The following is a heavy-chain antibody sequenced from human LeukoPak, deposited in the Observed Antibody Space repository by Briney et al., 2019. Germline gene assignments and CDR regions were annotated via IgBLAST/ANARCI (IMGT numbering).Heavy chain of an antibody. V-gene: IGHV3-7*01. D-gene: IGHD3-16*02. CDR1: RFTFSSYW. J-gene: IGHJ4*02. Sequence: GGSLRLSCAASRFTFSSYWMTWVRQAPGKGLEWVAYMKQDGSEIYYVDSVKGRFTISRDNANNSLYLQMNSLRAEDTALYYCARGVYQFDYWGQGTLVTVSS. CDR2: MKQDGSEI. CDR3: ARGVYQFDY.